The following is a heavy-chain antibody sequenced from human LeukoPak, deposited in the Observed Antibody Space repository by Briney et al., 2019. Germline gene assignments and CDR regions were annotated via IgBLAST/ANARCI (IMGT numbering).Heavy chain of an antibody. V-gene: IGHV3-7*01. CDR2: IKQDGSEK. J-gene: IGHJ5*02. D-gene: IGHD3-16*01. Sequence: GGSLRLSCAASGFTFSSYWMSWVRQAPGKGRGWVANIKQDGSEKYYVDSVKGRFTISRDNAKNSLYLQMNSLRAEDTAVYYCARGGDYAWFNPGGQEPWSPSPQ. CDR3: ARGGDYAWFNP. CDR1: GFTFSSYW.